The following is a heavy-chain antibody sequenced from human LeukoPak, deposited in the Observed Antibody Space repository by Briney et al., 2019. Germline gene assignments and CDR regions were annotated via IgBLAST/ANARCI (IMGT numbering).Heavy chain of an antibody. CDR2: ISAYNGNT. Sequence: ASVKVSCKASGYTFTSYGISWVRQAPGQGLEWMGWISAYNGNTNYAQKLQGRVTMTTDTSTSTAYMELRSLRSDDTAVYYCARDRPLQGWLLLHLDYGMDVWGQGTTVTVPS. D-gene: IGHD3-3*01. CDR3: ARDRPLQGWLLLHLDYGMDV. CDR1: GYTFTSYG. J-gene: IGHJ6*02. V-gene: IGHV1-18*01.